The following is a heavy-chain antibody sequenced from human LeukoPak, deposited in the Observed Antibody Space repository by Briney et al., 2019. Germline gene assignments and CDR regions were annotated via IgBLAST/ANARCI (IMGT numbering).Heavy chain of an antibody. Sequence: PSETLSLTCAVSGGSISSGGYSWSWIRQPPGKGLEWIGYIYHSGSTYYNPSLKSRVTISVDRSKNQFSLKLSSVTAAGTAVYYCARRNYYDSSGYYPKYYFDYWGQGTLVTVSS. CDR2: IYHSGST. CDR1: GGSISSGGYS. J-gene: IGHJ4*02. V-gene: IGHV4-30-2*01. CDR3: ARRNYYDSSGYYPKYYFDY. D-gene: IGHD3-22*01.